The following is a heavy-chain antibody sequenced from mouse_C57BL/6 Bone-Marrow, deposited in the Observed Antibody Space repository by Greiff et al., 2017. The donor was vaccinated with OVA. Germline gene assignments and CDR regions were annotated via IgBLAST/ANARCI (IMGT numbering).Heavy chain of an antibody. J-gene: IGHJ4*01. Sequence: QVQLQQPGAELVKPGASVKVSCKASGYTFTSSWMHWVKQRPGQGLEWIGRIHPSDSDTNYNQKFKGKATLTVDKSSSTAYMQLSSLTSEDSAVYYCATPYDYPYAMDYWGQGTSVTVSS. D-gene: IGHD2-4*01. CDR1: GYTFTSSW. CDR2: IHPSDSDT. V-gene: IGHV1-74*01. CDR3: ATPYDYPYAMDY.